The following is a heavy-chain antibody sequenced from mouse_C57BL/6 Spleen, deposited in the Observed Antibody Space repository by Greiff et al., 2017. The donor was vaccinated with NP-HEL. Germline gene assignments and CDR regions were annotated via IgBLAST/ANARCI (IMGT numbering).Heavy chain of an antibody. Sequence: QVQLKESGAELVKPGASVKISCKASGYAFSSYWMNWVKQRPGKGLEWIGQIYPGDGDTNYNGKFKGKATLTADKSSSTAYMQLSSLTSEDSAVYFCARARDERYFDVWGTGTTVTVSS. D-gene: IGHD3-3*01. J-gene: IGHJ1*03. CDR3: ARARDERYFDV. CDR2: IYPGDGDT. CDR1: GYAFSSYW. V-gene: IGHV1-80*01.